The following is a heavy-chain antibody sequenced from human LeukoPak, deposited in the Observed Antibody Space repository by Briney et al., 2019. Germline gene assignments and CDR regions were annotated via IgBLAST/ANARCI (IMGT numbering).Heavy chain of an antibody. D-gene: IGHD5-24*01. CDR3: ARHGVEGYNGAFHI. CDR1: GHIFTNYW. Sequence: GESLKISCKASGHIFTNYWIAWVRQMPGKGQEWMGIIYPGDSDSRYSPSFQGHVTISADKSISTAYLQWSSLKASDTAMYYCARHGVEGYNGAFHIWGQGTMVIVSS. CDR2: IYPGDSDS. J-gene: IGHJ3*02. V-gene: IGHV5-51*01.